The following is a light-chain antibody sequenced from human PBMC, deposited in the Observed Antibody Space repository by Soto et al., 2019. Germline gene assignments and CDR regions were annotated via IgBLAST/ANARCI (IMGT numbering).Light chain of an antibody. V-gene: IGKV1-27*01. CDR1: QGIRNF. CDR2: AAS. CDR3: QKYSSVPV. J-gene: IGKJ3*01. Sequence: DIQMTQSPTSLSASVGDRVTITCQASQGIRNFVAWYQQKPGKAPKLLIYAASTLQSGVPPRFSGSGSGTDFTLTINSLQPEDVPTYSCQKYSSVPVFGPGTKVEIK.